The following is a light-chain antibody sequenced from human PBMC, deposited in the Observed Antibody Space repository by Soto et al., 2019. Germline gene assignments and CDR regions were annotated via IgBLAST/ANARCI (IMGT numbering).Light chain of an antibody. J-gene: IGKJ3*01. CDR3: QMYTSSLFT. Sequence: DIQLTQSPSSLSASVGDRVTITCRASQGTNNYLAWYQQKPGKGPKLLIYSASTLQSGVPSRFSGSRSGTDFTLTIRSLQPGDVATYYCQMYTSSLFTFGPGTKVDIK. CDR2: SAS. V-gene: IGKV1-27*01. CDR1: QGTNNY.